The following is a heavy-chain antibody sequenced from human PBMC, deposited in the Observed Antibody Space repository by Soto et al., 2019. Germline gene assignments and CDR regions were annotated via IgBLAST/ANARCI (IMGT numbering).Heavy chain of an antibody. CDR1: GFTFDSYW. D-gene: IGHD5-12*01. CDR2: IKKGGCQT. Sequence: EVQLVESGGGFVQPGGSLRLSCAASGFTFDSYWMTWVRQAPGKGQEWVAHIKKGGCQTSYVVSVKGRFTISRDNDKTSLYLRMISQRADDTSVYFCARGCNGYEHWPPFYFYGMDVWGQGTTVTVSS. V-gene: IGHV3-7*01. CDR3: ARGCNGYEHWPPFYFYGMDV. J-gene: IGHJ6*02.